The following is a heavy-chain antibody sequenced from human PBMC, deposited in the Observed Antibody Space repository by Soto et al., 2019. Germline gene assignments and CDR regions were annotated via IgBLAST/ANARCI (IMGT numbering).Heavy chain of an antibody. J-gene: IGHJ6*02. CDR3: ARDFLYYDFWSGYYPRLRYYYYGMDV. CDR2: INHLGSI. V-gene: IGHV4-34*01. CDR1: GGSLSDYF. Sequence: SETLSLTCVVSGGSLSDYFWSWIRQPPGMALEWIGEINHLGSINYNPSLKSRVTMSVDTSKNQFSLTLNSVTAADTATYYCARDFLYYDFWSGYYPRLRYYYYGMDVWGQGTTVTVSS. D-gene: IGHD3-3*01.